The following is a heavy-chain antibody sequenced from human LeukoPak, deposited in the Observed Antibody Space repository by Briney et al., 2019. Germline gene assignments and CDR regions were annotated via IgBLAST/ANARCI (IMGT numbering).Heavy chain of an antibody. CDR2: IYTSGSI. D-gene: IGHD1-26*01. CDR3: AREEVGATDAFDI. J-gene: IGHJ3*02. V-gene: IGHV4-4*07. Sequence: PSETLSLTCTVSGGSISSDYWSWIRQPAGKGVEWIGRIYTSGSINYNPSLKSRVTMSVDTSKNQFSLKLSSVTAADTAVYYCAREEVGATDAFDIWGQGTMVTVSS. CDR1: GGSISSDY.